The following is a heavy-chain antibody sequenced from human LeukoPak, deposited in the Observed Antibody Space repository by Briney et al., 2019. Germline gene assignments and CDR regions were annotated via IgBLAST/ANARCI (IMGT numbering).Heavy chain of an antibody. D-gene: IGHD1-14*01. V-gene: IGHV4-38-2*02. Sequence: SETLPLTSTVSGYSISSGYYWGWIRQPPGKGLEWIGSTYHSGSTYYNPSLNSQVPITVDTSKTQISLKLRFVTVAATAVAFFARKPEYNYYYYMDVSGKGRTVTVSS. CDR3: ARKPEYNYYYYMDV. CDR2: TYHSGST. CDR1: GYSISSGYY. J-gene: IGHJ6*03.